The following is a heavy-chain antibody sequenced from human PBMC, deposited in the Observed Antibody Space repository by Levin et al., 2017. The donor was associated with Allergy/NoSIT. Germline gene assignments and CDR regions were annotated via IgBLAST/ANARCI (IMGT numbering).Heavy chain of an antibody. CDR3: ARAGGENPRPQDLDG. V-gene: IGHV4-59*01. Sequence: SETLSLTCTVSGGSITSNYWSWIRQPPGKGLEWIGDIRYSGTTNYSPSLKSRVTISTDTSKNQFSLKLKSVTAADTAVYYCARAGGENPRPQDLDGWGPGTLFIVSS. J-gene: IGHJ4*02. CDR2: IRYSGTT. D-gene: IGHD6-25*01. CDR1: GGSITSNY.